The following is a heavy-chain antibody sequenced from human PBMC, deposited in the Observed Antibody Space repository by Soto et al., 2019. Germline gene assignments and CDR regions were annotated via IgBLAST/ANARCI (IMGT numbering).Heavy chain of an antibody. Sequence: SETLSLTCAVSGGSISSGGYSWSWIRQPPGKGLEWIGYIYHSGSTYYNPSLKSRVTISVDRSKNQFSLKLSSVTAADTAVYYCARVYGDYGFDYWGQRTLVTVSS. D-gene: IGHD4-17*01. CDR2: IYHSGST. CDR1: GGSISSGGYS. V-gene: IGHV4-30-2*01. J-gene: IGHJ4*02. CDR3: ARVYGDYGFDY.